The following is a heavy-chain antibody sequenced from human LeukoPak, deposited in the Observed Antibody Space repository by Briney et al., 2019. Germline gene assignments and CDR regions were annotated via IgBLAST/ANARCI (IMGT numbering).Heavy chain of an antibody. J-gene: IGHJ4*02. CDR3: AKSEAEQFHPYFDY. V-gene: IGHV3-23*01. D-gene: IGHD1-26*01. CDR2: ISGSGGSA. Sequence: GGSLRLSCAASGSTFSNYAMTWVRQAPGKGLEWVSTISGSGGSAYYADSVKGRFTISRDNSNNTLYLQMYTLRAEDTAVYYCAKSEAEQFHPYFDYWGQGTLVTVSS. CDR1: GSTFSNYA.